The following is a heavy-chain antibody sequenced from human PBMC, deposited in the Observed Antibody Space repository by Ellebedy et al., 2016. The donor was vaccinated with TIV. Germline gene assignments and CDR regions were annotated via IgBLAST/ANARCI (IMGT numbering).Heavy chain of an antibody. V-gene: IGHV3-33*08. J-gene: IGHJ6*03. CDR1: RIAFDLYG. Sequence: GGSLRLSXVASRIAFDLYGMHWVRQAPGRGLEWVAVISFDGGNQYYADSVQGRFTISRDNSKNTLYLQMNSLRAEDTAVYYCATRDYDLWSGVSYYYYMDVWGKGTTVTVSS. D-gene: IGHD3-3*01. CDR2: ISFDGGNQ. CDR3: ATRDYDLWSGVSYYYYMDV.